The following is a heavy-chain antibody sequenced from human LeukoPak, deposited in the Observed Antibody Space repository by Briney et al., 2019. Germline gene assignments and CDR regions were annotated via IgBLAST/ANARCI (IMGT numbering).Heavy chain of an antibody. CDR2: INPNGGGT. CDR3: ARGIVIVPAALANYYYMDV. CDR1: GYTFTGYY. D-gene: IGHD2-2*01. Sequence: ASVKVSCKASGYTFTGYYMHWVRQAPGQGLEWMGWINPNGGGTNYAQKFQGRVTMTRDTFISTAYMELSRLRSDDTAVYYCARGIVIVPAALANYYYMDVWGKGTTVTVSS. V-gene: IGHV1-2*02. J-gene: IGHJ6*03.